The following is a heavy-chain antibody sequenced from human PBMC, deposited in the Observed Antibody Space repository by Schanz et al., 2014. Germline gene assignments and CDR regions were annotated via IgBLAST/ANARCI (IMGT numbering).Heavy chain of an antibody. J-gene: IGHJ5*02. CDR3: AKELYSGSHYGWFDP. V-gene: IGHV3-7*03. CDR1: GFTFSDHW. D-gene: IGHD1-26*01. CDR2: IKGDSSEK. Sequence: EVQLVESGGGLIQPGGSLRLSCAASGFTFSDHWMSWVRQPPGKGLEWVANIKGDSSEKNYVDSVKGRFTLSRDNAKTSMYLQMNSLRADDTAVYYCAKELYSGSHYGWFDPWGQGTLVTVSS.